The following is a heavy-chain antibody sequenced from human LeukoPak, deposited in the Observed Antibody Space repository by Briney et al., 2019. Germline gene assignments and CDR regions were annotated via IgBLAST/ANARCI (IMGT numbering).Heavy chain of an antibody. CDR3: ATYSSSWYGLRSFDY. Sequence: SETLSLTCTVSDGSISSSSYYWGWIRQPPGKGLEWIGSIYYSGSTYYNPSLKSRVTISVDTSKNQFSLKLSSVTAADTAVYYCATYSSSWYGLRSFDYWGQGTLVTVSS. D-gene: IGHD6-13*01. J-gene: IGHJ4*02. CDR2: IYYSGST. CDR1: DGSISSSSYY. V-gene: IGHV4-39*01.